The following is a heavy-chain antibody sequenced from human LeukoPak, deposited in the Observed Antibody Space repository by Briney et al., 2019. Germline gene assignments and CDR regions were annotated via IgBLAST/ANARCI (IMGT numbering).Heavy chain of an antibody. CDR1: GYSLTGYY. V-gene: IGHV1-2*06. CDR3: ARADTGDY. D-gene: IGHD5-18*01. Sequence: ASVKVSCKASGYSLTGYYIHWVRRAPGQGLEWMGRINPNSGGTNYAQKFQGRVTMARDTSVSTAYMELSSLRSGDTAVYYCARADTGDYWGQGTLVTVSS. J-gene: IGHJ4*02. CDR2: INPNSGGT.